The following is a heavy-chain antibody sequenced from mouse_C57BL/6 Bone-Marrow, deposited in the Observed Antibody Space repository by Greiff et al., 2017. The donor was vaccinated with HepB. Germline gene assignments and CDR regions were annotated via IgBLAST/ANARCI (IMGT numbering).Heavy chain of an antibody. V-gene: IGHV6-3*01. CDR3: AFYYDSRGYFDV. CDR2: IRLKSDNYAT. J-gene: IGHJ1*01. CDR1: GFTFSNYW. D-gene: IGHD1-1*01. Sequence: EVKLVESGGGLVQPGGSMKLSCVASGFTFSNYWMNWVRQSPEKGLEWVAQIRLKSDNYATHYAESVKGRFTISRDDSKSSVYLQMNNLRAEDTGIYYCAFYYDSRGYFDVWGAGTTVTVSS.